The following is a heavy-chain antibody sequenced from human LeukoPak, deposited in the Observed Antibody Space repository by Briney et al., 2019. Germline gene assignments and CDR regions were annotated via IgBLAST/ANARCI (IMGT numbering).Heavy chain of an antibody. CDR3: ASRIVGTPDYFDY. D-gene: IGHD1-26*01. V-gene: IGHV3-66*01. CDR2: IYSGGST. Sequence: GGSLRLSCAASGFTVSSNYMNWVRQAPGKGLEWVSVIYSGGSTYYADSVKGRFTISRDNAKNSLYLQLNSLRVEDTAVYYCASRIVGTPDYFDYWGQGTLVTVSS. CDR1: GFTVSSNY. J-gene: IGHJ4*02.